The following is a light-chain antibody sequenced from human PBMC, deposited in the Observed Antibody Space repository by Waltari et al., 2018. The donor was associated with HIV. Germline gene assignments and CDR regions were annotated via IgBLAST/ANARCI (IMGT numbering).Light chain of an antibody. CDR3: CSYGGSSTWV. CDR1: SSDVGNYNL. CDR2: EAI. V-gene: IGLV2-23*01. J-gene: IGLJ3*02. Sequence: QSALTQPASVSGSPGQSITISCTGTSSDVGNYNLVSWYQQHPGKAPKLIIYEAIKRPSGVSNRISASKSGNTASLTISGLQAEDEADYYSCSYGGSSTWVFGGGTKVTVL.